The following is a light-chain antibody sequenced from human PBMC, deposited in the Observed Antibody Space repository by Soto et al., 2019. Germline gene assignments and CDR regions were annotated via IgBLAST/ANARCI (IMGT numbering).Light chain of an antibody. Sequence: DSQMTQCPASLSASVGDRVTITCRASQGISNYLAWYQQNPGKVPKLLIYAASTMQSEVPSRFSGSGSGTDVTLTISSLQPGDVATYCCQKYNSAPFTFGPGTKVDIK. V-gene: IGKV1-27*01. J-gene: IGKJ3*01. CDR3: QKYNSAPFT. CDR1: QGISNY. CDR2: AAS.